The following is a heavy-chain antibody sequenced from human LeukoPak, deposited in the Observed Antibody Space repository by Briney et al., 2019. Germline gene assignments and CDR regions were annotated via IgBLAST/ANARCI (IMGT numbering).Heavy chain of an antibody. J-gene: IGHJ4*02. V-gene: IGHV1-24*01. CDR3: ATTPAFCSGGSCCSFSFDY. CDR1: GYTLTELS. CDR2: FDPEDGET. D-gene: IGHD2-15*01. Sequence: ASVKVSCKVSGYTLTELSMHWVRQAPGKGLEWMGGFDPEDGETIYAQKFQGRVTMTEDTSTDTAYMELSSLRSEDTAVYYCATTPAFCSGGSCCSFSFDYWGQGTLVTVSS.